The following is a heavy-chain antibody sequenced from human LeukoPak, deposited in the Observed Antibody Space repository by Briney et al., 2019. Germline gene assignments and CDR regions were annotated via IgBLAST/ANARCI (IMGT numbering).Heavy chain of an antibody. CDR2: ISDSAHTK. CDR3: ARKELEGSWFDP. CDR1: GFTLSPYA. J-gene: IGHJ5*02. Sequence: TGGSLRLSCAASGFTLSPYAMNWVRQAPGKGLEWIAFISDSAHTKYNADSVKGRFTISRDNAKNSVFLQMNRLRDEDTAVYYCARKELEGSWFDPWGQGTLGTVTS. V-gene: IGHV3-48*02. D-gene: IGHD3-3*01.